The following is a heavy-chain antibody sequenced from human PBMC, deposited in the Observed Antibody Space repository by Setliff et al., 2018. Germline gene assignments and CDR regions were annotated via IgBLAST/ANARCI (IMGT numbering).Heavy chain of an antibody. D-gene: IGHD2-15*01. J-gene: IGHJ4*02. CDR1: GGAVSGDY. CDR2: INYSGST. V-gene: IGHV4-59*08. CDR3: ARASVVHAIAVGY. Sequence: SETLSLTCSVSGGAVSGDYWTWIRQPPGKGLEYIGYINYSGSTSYNPSLKSRVTISGDTSKNQVSLRLSSVTAADTAVYYCARASVVHAIAVGYWGQGTLVTVSS.